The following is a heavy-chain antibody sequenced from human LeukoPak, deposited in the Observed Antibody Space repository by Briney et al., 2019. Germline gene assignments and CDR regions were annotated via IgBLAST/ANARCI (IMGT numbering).Heavy chain of an antibody. Sequence: SETLSLTCTVSSASISSYYWSWIRQPPGKGLEWIGYMYYGGSTNYNPSLKSRVTTSVDTSKNQFSLKLSSVTAADTAVYYCARGGSIVGATPHDTFDIWGQGTMVTVSS. V-gene: IGHV4-59*01. CDR2: MYYGGST. D-gene: IGHD1-26*01. CDR3: ARGGSIVGATPHDTFDI. J-gene: IGHJ3*02. CDR1: SASISSYY.